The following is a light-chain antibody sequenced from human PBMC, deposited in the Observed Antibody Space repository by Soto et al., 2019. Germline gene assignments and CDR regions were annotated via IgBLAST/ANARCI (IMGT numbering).Light chain of an antibody. Sequence: DIQMTQSPSSLSASVGDTVTITCRASQGINSHLNWYQQKPGKAPKFLIYFTSSLHSGVPSRFSGSGSGTQYALTISSLQPEDFATYYCQQSYNVSYTFGQGTNLEV. CDR2: FTS. CDR3: QQSYNVSYT. CDR1: QGINSH. V-gene: IGKV1-39*01. J-gene: IGKJ2*01.